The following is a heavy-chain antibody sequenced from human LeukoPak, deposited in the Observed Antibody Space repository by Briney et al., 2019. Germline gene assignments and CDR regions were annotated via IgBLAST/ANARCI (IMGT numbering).Heavy chain of an antibody. D-gene: IGHD1-26*01. Sequence: SPTLSLTCTVSGGSVSSGSYCWSWIRQPPEKGLEWIGYTYYSGSTNYNPSLNTRVTMSVDTSKNQFSLELSAVSAADTAVYYCARDGVSGSYPHFDYWGQGTLVTVSS. V-gene: IGHV4-61*01. CDR1: GGSVSSGSYC. CDR3: ARDGVSGSYPHFDY. J-gene: IGHJ4*02. CDR2: TYYSGST.